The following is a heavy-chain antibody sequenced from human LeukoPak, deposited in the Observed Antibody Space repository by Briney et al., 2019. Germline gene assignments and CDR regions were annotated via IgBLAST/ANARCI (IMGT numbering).Heavy chain of an antibody. V-gene: IGHV4-34*01. Sequence: PGGSLRLSCAASGFTFSSYGMSWIRQPPGKGLEWIGEINHSGSTNYNPSLKSRVTISIDTSKNQFSLKLSSVTAADTAVYYCARHGVRFFGTSEFDYWGQGTLVTVSS. CDR1: GFTFSSYG. D-gene: IGHD3-3*01. CDR2: INHSGST. CDR3: ARHGVRFFGTSEFDY. J-gene: IGHJ4*02.